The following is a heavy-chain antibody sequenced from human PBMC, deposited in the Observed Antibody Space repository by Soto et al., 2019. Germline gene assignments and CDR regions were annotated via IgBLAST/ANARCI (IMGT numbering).Heavy chain of an antibody. D-gene: IGHD2-21*01. V-gene: IGHV1-69*01. CDR2: IIPMLAAP. CDR1: GGSFRTYA. J-gene: IGHJ2*01. Sequence: QGQLAQSGAEVKKPGSSVKVSCKASGGSFRTYAINWVRQAPGQGLEWMGGIIPMLAAPTYAQKFQGRLTTTADESTTTVYMELSSLTSEDTAVYYCARVGPPSPSVIWFFDLWGRGTLVTVSS. CDR3: ARVGPPSPSVIWFFDL.